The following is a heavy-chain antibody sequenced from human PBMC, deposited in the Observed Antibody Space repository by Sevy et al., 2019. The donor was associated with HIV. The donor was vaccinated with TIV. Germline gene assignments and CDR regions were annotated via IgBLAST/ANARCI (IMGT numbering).Heavy chain of an antibody. CDR3: AKGDYGSGSSHFDY. Sequence: GGSLRLSCAASGFTFSSYAMSWVRQAPGKGLEWVSAISGSGGSTYYADSVKGRFTISRDNSKNTQYLQMNSLRAEDTAVYYCAKGDYGSGSSHFDYWGQGTLVTVSS. V-gene: IGHV3-23*01. D-gene: IGHD3-10*01. CDR2: ISGSGGST. J-gene: IGHJ4*02. CDR1: GFTFSSYA.